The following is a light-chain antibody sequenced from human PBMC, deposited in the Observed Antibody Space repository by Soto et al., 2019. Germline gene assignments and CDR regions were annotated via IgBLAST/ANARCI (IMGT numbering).Light chain of an antibody. CDR1: QAISSY. V-gene: IGKV1-27*01. CDR3: HKYNHAPT. CDR2: ATS. J-gene: IGKJ4*01. Sequence: DIQLTQSPSSLSACVGDRVTITCRASQAISSYLAWYQQKPGKVPELLIYATSTLQSGAPSRFSGSGSGTDFTLTISSLQPEDVATYYCHKYNHAPTFGGGTKVEIK.